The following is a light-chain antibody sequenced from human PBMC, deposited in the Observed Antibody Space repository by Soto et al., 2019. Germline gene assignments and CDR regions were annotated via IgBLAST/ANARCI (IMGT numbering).Light chain of an antibody. V-gene: IGKV1-5*03. CDR1: QSISSW. CDR2: KAS. CDR3: QHRMNWPIT. J-gene: IGKJ5*01. Sequence: DIQMTQSPSTLSASVGDRVTITCRASQSISSWLAWYQQKPGKAPKLLIYKASSLQSGVPSRFSGSGSGTEFTLTISSLEPEDFAVYYCQHRMNWPITFGQGTRLEIK.